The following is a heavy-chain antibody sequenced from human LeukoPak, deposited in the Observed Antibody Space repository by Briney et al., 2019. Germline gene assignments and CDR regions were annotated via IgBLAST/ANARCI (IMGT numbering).Heavy chain of an antibody. CDR2: IKQKGSEK. D-gene: IGHD6-13*01. CDR3: ARDRWELEQQLGQGYYYGMDV. CDR1: GFNFCKYW. V-gene: IGHV3-7*01. Sequence: GGALRLSCGASGFNFCKYWMSWGRPAPGEGLGWVANIKQKGSEKYYVDSVKGRFTISRDNAKNSLYLQMNSLRAEDTAVYYCARDRWELEQQLGQGYYYGMDVWGQGTTVAVSS. J-gene: IGHJ6*02.